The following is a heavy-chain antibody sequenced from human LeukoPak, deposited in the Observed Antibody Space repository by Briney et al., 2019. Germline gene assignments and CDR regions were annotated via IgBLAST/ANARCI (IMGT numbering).Heavy chain of an antibody. D-gene: IGHD6-19*01. CDR3: AKVPLTGYSSGWYLVYFDY. CDR2: ISGSGGST. CDR1: GFTFSSYA. J-gene: IGHJ4*02. Sequence: GGSLRLSCAASGFTFSSYAMSWVRQAPGKGLEWVSAISGSGGSTYYADSVKGRFTISRDNSKNTLYLQMNSLRAEDTAVYYSAKVPLTGYSSGWYLVYFDYWGQGTLVTVSS. V-gene: IGHV3-23*01.